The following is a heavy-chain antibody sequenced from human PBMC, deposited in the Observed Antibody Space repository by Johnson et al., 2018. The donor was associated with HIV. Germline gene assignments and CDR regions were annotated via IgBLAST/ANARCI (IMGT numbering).Heavy chain of an antibody. J-gene: IGHJ3*02. Sequence: QVQLVESGGGVVQPGRSLRLSCAAGFTFSSYAMHWVRQAPGKGLEWVAVISYDGSNKYYADSVKGRFTISRDNSKNTLYLQMNSLRAEDTAVYYCAREHSRVIYNDAFDIWGQGTMVTVSS. V-gene: IGHV3-30-3*01. CDR2: ISYDGSNK. D-gene: IGHD3-16*02. CDR1: GFTFSSYA. CDR3: AREHSRVIYNDAFDI.